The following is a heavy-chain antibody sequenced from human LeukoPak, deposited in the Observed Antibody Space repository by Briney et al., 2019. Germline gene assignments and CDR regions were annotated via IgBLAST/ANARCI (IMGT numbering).Heavy chain of an antibody. CDR2: IYYSGST. D-gene: IGHD3-22*01. CDR3: ARDSRLYDSSGYYYGPYYFDY. CDR1: GGSFSGYY. J-gene: IGHJ4*02. Sequence: PSETLSLTCAVYGGSFSGYYWSWIRQPPGKGLEWIGSIYYSGSTYYNPSLKSRVTISVDTSKNQFSLKLSSVTAADTAVYYCARDSRLYDSSGYYYGPYYFDYWGQGTLVTVSS. V-gene: IGHV4-34*01.